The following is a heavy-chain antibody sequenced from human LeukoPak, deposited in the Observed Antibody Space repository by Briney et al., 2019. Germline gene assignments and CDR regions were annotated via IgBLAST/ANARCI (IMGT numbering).Heavy chain of an antibody. V-gene: IGHV4-59*13. CDR2: IYYSGST. J-gene: IGHJ2*01. CDR3: AGNTYYYDSSGYSWYFDL. CDR1: GGSFSSYY. Sequence: SETLSLTCIVSGGSFSSYYWSWIRQPPGKGLEWIAYIYYSGSTNYNPSLKSRVTISVDTSKNQFSLKLSSVTAADTAVYYCAGNTYYYDSSGYSWYFDLWGRGTLVTVSS. D-gene: IGHD3-22*01.